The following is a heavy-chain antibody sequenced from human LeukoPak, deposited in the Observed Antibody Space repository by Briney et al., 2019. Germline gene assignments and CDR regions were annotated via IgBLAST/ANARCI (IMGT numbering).Heavy chain of an antibody. V-gene: IGHV4-59*01. CDR3: ARLYSSSLGRVFDY. J-gene: IGHJ4*02. CDR2: IYNSGST. D-gene: IGHD4-11*01. CDR1: GGSITRYY. Sequence: PSETLSLTCTVSGGSITRYYWSWIRQPPGKGLEWIGYIYNSGSTNYNPSIKSRVTISVDTSKNQFSLKLSSVTAADTAVYYCARLYSSSLGRVFDYWGQGTLVTVSS.